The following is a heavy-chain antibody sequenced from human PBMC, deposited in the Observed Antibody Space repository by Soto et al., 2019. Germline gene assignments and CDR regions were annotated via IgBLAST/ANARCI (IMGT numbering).Heavy chain of an antibody. Sequence: SLRLSCAASGFTFSSYGMHWVRQAPGKGLEGVAVISYDGSNKYYADSVKGRVTISTDNSKNTLYLQMNRLRTEDTAVYYCSRDAVAGFDTWGKGTLVTVSS. J-gene: IGHJ5*02. CDR3: SRDAVAGFDT. V-gene: IGHV3-30*03. D-gene: IGHD6-19*01. CDR1: GFTFSSYG. CDR2: ISYDGSNK.